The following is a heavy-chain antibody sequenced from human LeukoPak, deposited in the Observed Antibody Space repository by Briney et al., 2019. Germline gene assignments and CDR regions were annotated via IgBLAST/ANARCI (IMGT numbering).Heavy chain of an antibody. D-gene: IGHD6-6*01. J-gene: IGHJ5*02. V-gene: IGHV4-39*01. Sequence: SETLSLTCTVSGGSISSSSYYWGWIRQPPGKGLEWIGSIYYSGSTYYNPSLKSRVTISVDTSKNQFSLKLSSVTAADTAVYYCARVIGASSGWFDPWGQGTLVTVSS. CDR3: ARVIGASSGWFDP. CDR2: IYYSGST. CDR1: GGSISSSSYY.